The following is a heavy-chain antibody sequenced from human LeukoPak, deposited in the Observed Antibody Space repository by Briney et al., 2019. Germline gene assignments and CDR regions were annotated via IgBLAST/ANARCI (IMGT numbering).Heavy chain of an antibody. CDR1: GGSISSYY. J-gene: IGHJ5*02. Sequence: VKPSETLSLTCTVSGGSISSYYWSWIRQPPGKGLEWIGYIYYSGSTNYNPPLKSRVTISVDTSKNQFSLKLSSVTAADTAVYYCARADRFSYWFDPWGQGTLVTVSS. CDR3: ARADRFSYWFDP. CDR2: IYYSGST. V-gene: IGHV4-59*01.